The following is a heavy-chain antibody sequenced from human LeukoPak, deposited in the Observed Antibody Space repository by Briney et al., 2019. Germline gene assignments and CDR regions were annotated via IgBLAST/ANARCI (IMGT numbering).Heavy chain of an antibody. CDR3: AKPYYYDSTGYEYYYYGMDV. V-gene: IGHV3-23*01. CDR2: ISRSGGST. D-gene: IGHD3-22*01. Sequence: GGSLRLSCAGSGFTFSRYAMSWVRQAPGKGLEWVSAISRSGGSTYYADFVKGRSTISRDNSKNTLYLQMSSLRAEDTAIYYCAKPYYYDSTGYEYYYYGMDVWGQGTTVTVSS. J-gene: IGHJ6*02. CDR1: GFTFSRYA.